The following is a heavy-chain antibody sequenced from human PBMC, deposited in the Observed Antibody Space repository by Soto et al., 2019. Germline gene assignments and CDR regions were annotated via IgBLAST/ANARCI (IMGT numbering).Heavy chain of an antibody. CDR3: ARKGRGCNYDY. CDR1: GGSFSGYY. J-gene: IGHJ4*02. D-gene: IGHD1-7*01. CDR2: INHSGST. V-gene: IGHV4-34*01. Sequence: SETLSLTCAVYGGSFSGYYWSWIRQPPGKGLEWIGEINHSGSTNYNPSLKSRVTISVDTSKNQFSLKLSSVTAADTAVYYCARKGRGCNYDYWGQGTLVTVSS.